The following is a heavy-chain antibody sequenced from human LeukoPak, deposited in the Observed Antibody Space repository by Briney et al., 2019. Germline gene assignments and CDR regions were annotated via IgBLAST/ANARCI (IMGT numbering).Heavy chain of an antibody. CDR3: ARGPPYCSSTRCRD. J-gene: IGHJ4*02. Sequence: SQTLSLTCAISGDSASSNSAAWNWIRQSPSRGLEWLGRTYYKSKWYNDYAVSVKSRITINPDTSKNQFSRQLNSVTPEDTAVYYCARGPPYCSSTRCRDWGQGTLVTVSS. V-gene: IGHV6-1*01. CDR2: TYYKSKWYN. CDR1: GDSASSNSAA. D-gene: IGHD2-2*01.